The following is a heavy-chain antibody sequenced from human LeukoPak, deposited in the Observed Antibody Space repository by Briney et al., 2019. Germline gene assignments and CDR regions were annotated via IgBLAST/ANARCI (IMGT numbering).Heavy chain of an antibody. J-gene: IGHJ4*02. CDR3: ARVAPLFYSSSWYWDY. CDR1: EFTFTSYG. V-gene: IGHV3-7*01. Sequence: GGSLRPSCAASEFTFTSYGMHWVRQAPGKGLEWVANIKQDGSEKYYVDSVKGRFTISRDNAKNSLYLQMNSLRAEDTAVYYCARVAPLFYSSSWYWDYWGQGTLVTVSS. CDR2: IKQDGSEK. D-gene: IGHD6-13*01.